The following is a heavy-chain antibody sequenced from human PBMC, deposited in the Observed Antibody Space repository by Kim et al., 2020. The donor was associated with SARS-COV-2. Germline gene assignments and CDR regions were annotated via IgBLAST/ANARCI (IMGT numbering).Heavy chain of an antibody. V-gene: IGHV4-34*01. CDR1: GGSFSGYY. CDR2: INHSGST. J-gene: IGHJ5*02. D-gene: IGHD6-25*01. Sequence: SETLSLTCAVYGGSFSGYYWSGFLQPPGRGRVECGEINHSGSTNYNPSLNSRVTITVDTSKNQLSLMLSSVIAADTAVYYCWRVAGRSAARGAYWFDHWG. CDR3: WRVAGRSAARGAYWFDH.